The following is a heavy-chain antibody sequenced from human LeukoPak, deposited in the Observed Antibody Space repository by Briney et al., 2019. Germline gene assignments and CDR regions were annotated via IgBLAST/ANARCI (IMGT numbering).Heavy chain of an antibody. V-gene: IGHV4-31*03. CDR3: ARSLYSSSWYYFDY. D-gene: IGHD6-13*01. Sequence: PSQTLSLTCTVSGGSISSGGYYWSWIRQHPGKGLEWIGYIYYSGSTYYNPSLKSRVTISVDTSKNQFSLKLSSVTAADTAVYYCARSLYSSSWYYFDYWGQGTLVTVSS. J-gene: IGHJ4*02. CDR2: IYYSGST. CDR1: GGSISSGGYY.